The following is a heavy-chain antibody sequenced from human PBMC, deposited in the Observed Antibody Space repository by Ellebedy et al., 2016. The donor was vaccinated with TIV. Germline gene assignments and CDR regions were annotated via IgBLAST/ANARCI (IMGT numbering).Heavy chain of an antibody. D-gene: IGHD5-12*01. V-gene: IGHV3-7*01. CDR1: GFTFSRFW. Sequence: PGGSLRLSCAASGFTFSRFWMAWVRQAPGKGLEWVATINHGGSETYYVDSVKGRFTISRDNSKNSLYLQMNSLRADDTALYYCASAARGSGAYESFWGQGTLVTVSS. CDR2: INHGGSET. CDR3: ASAARGSGAYESF. J-gene: IGHJ4*02.